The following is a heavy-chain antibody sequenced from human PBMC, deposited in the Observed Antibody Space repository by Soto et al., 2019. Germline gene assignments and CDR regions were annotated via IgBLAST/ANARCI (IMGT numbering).Heavy chain of an antibody. CDR2: IYHSGST. D-gene: IGHD4-17*01. V-gene: IGHV4-4*02. CDR1: GGSISSSNW. J-gene: IGHJ5*02. Sequence: QVQLQESGPGLVKPSGTLSLTCAVSGGSISSSNWWSWVRQPPGKGLEWIGEIYHSGSTNYNPSLRSRVTISVDKSTHQFSLKLRSVTAADTAVYYCARVWTTVTNWFDPWGQGTLVTVSS. CDR3: ARVWTTVTNWFDP.